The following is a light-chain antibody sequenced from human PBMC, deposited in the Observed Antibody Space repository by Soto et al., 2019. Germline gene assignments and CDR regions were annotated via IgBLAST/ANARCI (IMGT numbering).Light chain of an antibody. V-gene: IGLV2-14*01. CDR3: SSNAGSIIQYV. Sequence: QSALTQPASVSGSPGQSITISCTGTSSDVGAYNYVSWYQQHPGKAPNLMIYDVSNRPSGVSNRFSGSKSGNTASLTISGLHSEDEADYSWSSNAGSIIQYVFGSGAKLTVL. CDR2: DVS. J-gene: IGLJ1*01. CDR1: SSDVGAYNY.